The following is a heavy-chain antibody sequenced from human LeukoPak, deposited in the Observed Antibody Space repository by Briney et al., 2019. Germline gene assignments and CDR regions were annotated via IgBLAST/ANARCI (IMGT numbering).Heavy chain of an antibody. V-gene: IGHV3-33*01. CDR3: ARAEVPAAVKSGAFDI. CDR2: IWSEGSNK. J-gene: IGHJ3*02. CDR1: GFTFSSYG. D-gene: IGHD2-2*01. Sequence: GGSLRLSCAASGFTFSSYGMHWVRQAPGKGLEWVAVIWSEGSNKYYADSVKGRFTFSRDNSKNTLYLQMNSLRAEDTAVYYCARAEVPAAVKSGAFDIWGQGTMVTVSS.